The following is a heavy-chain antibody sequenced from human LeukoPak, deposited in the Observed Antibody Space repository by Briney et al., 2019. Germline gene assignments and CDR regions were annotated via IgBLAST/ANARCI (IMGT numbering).Heavy chain of an antibody. CDR3: ARDIGDIVVVPAAQEDY. D-gene: IGHD2-2*01. CDR2: IIPIFGTA. J-gene: IGHJ4*02. Sequence: GASVKVSCKASGGTFSSYAISWVRQAPGPGLDWMGGIIPIFGTANYAQKFQGRVTITADESTSTAYMELSSLRSEDTAVYYCARDIGDIVVVPAAQEDYWGQGTLVTVSS. CDR1: GGTFSSYA. V-gene: IGHV1-69*13.